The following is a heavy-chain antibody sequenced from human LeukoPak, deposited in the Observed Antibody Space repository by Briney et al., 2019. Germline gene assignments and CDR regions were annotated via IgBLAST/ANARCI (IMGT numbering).Heavy chain of an antibody. V-gene: IGHV3-11*04. CDR1: GFTFSDYY. D-gene: IGHD6-19*01. Sequence: GGSLRLSCAASGFTFSDYYMSWIRQAPGKGLEWVSYISSSGSTIYYADSVKGRFTISREDSKNTLYLQMNSLRAEDTAVYYCAKDGGSMAVPDAFDIWGQGTMVTVSS. CDR2: ISSSGSTI. J-gene: IGHJ3*02. CDR3: AKDGGSMAVPDAFDI.